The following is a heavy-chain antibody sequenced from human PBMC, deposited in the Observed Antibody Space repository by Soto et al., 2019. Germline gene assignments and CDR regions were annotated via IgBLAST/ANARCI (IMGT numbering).Heavy chain of an antibody. CDR2: IYPGDSDT. D-gene: IGHD1-26*01. J-gene: IGHJ6*02. Sequence: PGESLKISCKGSGYSFTSYWIGWVRQMPGKGLEWMGIIYPGDSDTRYSPSFQGQVTISADKSISTAYLQWSSLKASDTAMYYCTCGRELPYYYYGMDVWGQGTTVTVSS. CDR1: GYSFTSYW. V-gene: IGHV5-51*01. CDR3: TCGRELPYYYYGMDV.